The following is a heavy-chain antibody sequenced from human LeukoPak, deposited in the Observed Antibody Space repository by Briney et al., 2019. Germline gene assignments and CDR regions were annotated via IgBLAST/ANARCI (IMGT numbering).Heavy chain of an antibody. CDR2: IYTSGSI. D-gene: IGHD4-17*01. Sequence: SETLSLTCIVSGGSISSYYWSSIRQPAGKGLEWIGRIYTSGSINYNPSLKSRATMSVDTSKNQFSLKLTSLTAADTAVYYCARDHRRDYGDYHFDYWGQGTLVTVSS. CDR1: GGSISSYY. J-gene: IGHJ4*02. V-gene: IGHV4-4*07. CDR3: ARDHRRDYGDYHFDY.